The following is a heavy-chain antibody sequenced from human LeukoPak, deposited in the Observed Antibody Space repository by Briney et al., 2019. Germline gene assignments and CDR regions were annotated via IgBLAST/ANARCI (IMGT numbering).Heavy chain of an antibody. CDR1: GLTFSSYS. V-gene: IGHV3-21*01. CDR2: ISSSSSYI. D-gene: IGHD3-22*01. J-gene: IGHJ4*02. Sequence: PGGSLRLSCAASGLTFSSYSMNWVRQAPGKGLEWVSSISSSSSYIYYADSVKGRFTISRDNAKNSLYLQMNSLRAEDTAVYYCARVDSSTSHFDYWGQGTLVTVSS. CDR3: ARVDSSTSHFDY.